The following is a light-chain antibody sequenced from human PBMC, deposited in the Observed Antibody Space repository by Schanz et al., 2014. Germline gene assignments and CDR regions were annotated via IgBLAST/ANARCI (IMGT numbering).Light chain of an antibody. J-gene: IGLJ3*02. CDR2: DVN. Sequence: QSALTQPASVSGSPGQSITISCTGTSSDIGGRAYVSWYQQRPGKAPQLILYDVNSRPSGVSNRFSGSKSGNTASLTISGLQTEDEADYYCTSYTSRTTWVFGGGTKLTVL. V-gene: IGLV2-14*01. CDR1: SSDIGGRAY. CDR3: TSYTSRTTWV.